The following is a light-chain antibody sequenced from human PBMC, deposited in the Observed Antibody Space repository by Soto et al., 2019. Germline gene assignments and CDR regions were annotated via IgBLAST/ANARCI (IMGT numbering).Light chain of an antibody. CDR1: QSVSSTY. Sequence: EIVLTQSPGTLSLSPGERATLSCRASQSVSSTYLAWYQQKPGQAPRLIIYGAYSRATDIPDRFSGSGSGKDFTLTISRLKPEDFAVYYCQQYGSPPLYTFGQGTKLEIK. V-gene: IGKV3-20*01. CDR2: GAY. J-gene: IGKJ2*01. CDR3: QQYGSPPLYT.